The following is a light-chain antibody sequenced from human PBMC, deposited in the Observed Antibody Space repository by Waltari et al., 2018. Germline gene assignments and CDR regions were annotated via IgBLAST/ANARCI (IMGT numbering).Light chain of an antibody. CDR3: QQYDNWPAT. CDR2: GAS. V-gene: IGKV3-15*01. J-gene: IGKJ3*01. Sequence: EIVMTQSPATLSVSPGERATPSCRASQSVSGNLAWYQQKPGQAPRPLMYGASTRATGSPARFGGRASGTDFTLTISSMQSEDFAVYYCQQYDNWPATFGPGTKVDIK. CDR1: QSVSGN.